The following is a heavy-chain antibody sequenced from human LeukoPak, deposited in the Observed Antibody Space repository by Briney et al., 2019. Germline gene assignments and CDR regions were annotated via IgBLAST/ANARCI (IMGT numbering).Heavy chain of an antibody. J-gene: IGHJ4*02. CDR1: GFIFSSYD. V-gene: IGHV3-13*04. Sequence: GGSLRLSCAASGFIFSSYDMHWVRQATGKGLEWVSGIGKGGDTYYAGSVKGRFTISRENAKSSLYLQMNSLRAGDTAVYYCKRGALGLEYWGQGTLVTVSS. CDR2: IGKGGDT. D-gene: IGHD3-16*01. CDR3: KRGALGLEY.